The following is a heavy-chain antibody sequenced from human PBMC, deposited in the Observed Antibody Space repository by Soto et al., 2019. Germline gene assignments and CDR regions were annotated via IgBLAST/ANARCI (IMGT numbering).Heavy chain of an antibody. Sequence: GASVKVSCKDSGFSFSNSAVQWVRQARGQRLEWIGWIVVGSGNTNYAQKFQERVTITRDMSTSTAYLELSSLRSEDTAVYYCAADLGMGSTLDYWGQGTLVTVSS. CDR3: AADLGMGSTLDY. D-gene: IGHD1-26*01. V-gene: IGHV1-58*01. CDR2: IVVGSGNT. J-gene: IGHJ4*02. CDR1: GFSFSNSA.